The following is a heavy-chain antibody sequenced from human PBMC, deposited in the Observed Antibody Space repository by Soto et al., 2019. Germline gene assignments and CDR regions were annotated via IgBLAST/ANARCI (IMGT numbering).Heavy chain of an antibody. Sequence: GGSLRLSCAASGFTFTRYSMNWVRQAPGKGLEWVSSISSTTNYIYYGDSMKGRFIISRDNAKNSLYLEMNSLRAEDTAVYYCARESEDLTSNFDYWGQGTLVTVSS. CDR3: ARESEDLTSNFDY. CDR2: ISSTTNYI. V-gene: IGHV3-21*06. CDR1: GFTFTRYS. J-gene: IGHJ4*02.